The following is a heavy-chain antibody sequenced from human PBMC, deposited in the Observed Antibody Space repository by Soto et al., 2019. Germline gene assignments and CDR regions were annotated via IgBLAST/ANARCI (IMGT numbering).Heavy chain of an antibody. CDR3: AKGSYCSGGTCTNWFDS. CDR1: GYTFNDYA. V-gene: IGHV1-18*01. Sequence: LLVQSGAEVKKPGASVKVSCKASGYTFNDYAIAWVRQAPGQGLEWVGWIGVSIGHTNYAQGFQGRVTMTTDRSTTTAYMELRNLRSDDTVVYYCAKGSYCSGGTCTNWFDSWGQGTLVTVSS. D-gene: IGHD2-15*01. CDR2: IGVSIGHT. J-gene: IGHJ5*01.